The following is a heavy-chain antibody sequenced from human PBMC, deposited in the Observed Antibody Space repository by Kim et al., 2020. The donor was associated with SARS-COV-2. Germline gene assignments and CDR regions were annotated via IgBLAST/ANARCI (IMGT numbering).Heavy chain of an antibody. Sequence: SETLSLTCAVYGGSFSGYYWSWIRQPPGKGLEWIGEINHSGSTNYNPSLKSRVTISVDTSKNQFSLKLSSVTAADTAVYYCARGPRRRGYDVCFDYWGQGTLVTVSS. CDR3: ARGPRRRGYDVCFDY. CDR2: INHSGST. CDR1: GGSFSGYY. J-gene: IGHJ4*02. V-gene: IGHV4-34*01. D-gene: IGHD5-12*01.